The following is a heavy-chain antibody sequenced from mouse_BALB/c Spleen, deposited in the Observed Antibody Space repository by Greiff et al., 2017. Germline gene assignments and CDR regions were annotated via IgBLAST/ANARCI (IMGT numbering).Heavy chain of an antibody. CDR1: GYTFTSYW. D-gene: IGHD2-14*01. V-gene: IGHV1-69*02. J-gene: IGHJ4*01. CDR3: ARVRRGGYYAMDY. Sequence: QVQLQQPGAELVKPGASVKLSCKASGYTFTSYWMHWVKQRPGQGLEWIGEIDPSDSYTNYNQKFKGKATLTVDKSSSTAYMQLSSLTSEDSAVYYCARVRRGGYYAMDYWGQGTSVTVSS. CDR2: IDPSDSYT.